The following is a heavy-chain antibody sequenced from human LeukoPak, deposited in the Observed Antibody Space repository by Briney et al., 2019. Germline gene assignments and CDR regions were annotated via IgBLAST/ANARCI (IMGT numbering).Heavy chain of an antibody. Sequence: PGGSLRLSCAASGFTFSNYWMHWVRQAPGKGLVWVSYINNDGRRTSYADSVKGRFTISRDNAKNSLYLQMNSLRAEDTAVYYCARRYCSSSSCTLDYWGQGTLVTVSS. J-gene: IGHJ4*02. CDR2: INNDGRRT. D-gene: IGHD2-2*01. CDR1: GFTFSNYW. CDR3: ARRYCSSSSCTLDY. V-gene: IGHV3-74*01.